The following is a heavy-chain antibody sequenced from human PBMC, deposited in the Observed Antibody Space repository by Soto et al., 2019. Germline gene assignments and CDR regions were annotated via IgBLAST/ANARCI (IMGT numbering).Heavy chain of an antibody. D-gene: IGHD3-22*01. CDR2: INPNSGGT. Sequence: GASVKVSCKASGYTFTGYYMHWVRQAPGQGLEWMGWINPNSGGTNYVQKFQGWVTMTRDTSISTAYMELSRLRSDDTAVYYCARGYYYDSSGYYSYYYGMDVWGQGTTVTVSS. CDR3: ARGYYYDSSGYYSYYYGMDV. J-gene: IGHJ6*02. CDR1: GYTFTGYY. V-gene: IGHV1-2*04.